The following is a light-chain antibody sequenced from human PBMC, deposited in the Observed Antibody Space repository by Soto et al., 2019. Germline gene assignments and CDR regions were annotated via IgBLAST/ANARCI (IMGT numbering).Light chain of an antibody. Sequence: QSALTQPPSASGSPGQSVTISCTGTSSDVGGYNYVSWYQQHPGKAPKLMIYEVSKRPSGVPDRFSGSKSGNTASLTVSGLQAEDVADYYCSSDAGSNNFVVFGGGTKVTVL. J-gene: IGLJ2*01. CDR1: SSDVGGYNY. V-gene: IGLV2-8*01. CDR2: EVS. CDR3: SSDAGSNNFVV.